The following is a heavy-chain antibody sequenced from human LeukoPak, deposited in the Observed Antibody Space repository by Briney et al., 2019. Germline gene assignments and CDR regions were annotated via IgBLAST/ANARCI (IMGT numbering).Heavy chain of an antibody. V-gene: IGHV4-34*01. CDR2: INHSGST. CDR3: ARGAILTGSIYYFDY. D-gene: IGHD3-9*01. Sequence: SETLSLTCAVYGGSFSGYYWSWIRQPPGKGLEWIGEINHSGSTNYNPSLKSRVTISVDTSKNQFSLKLCSVTAADTAVYYCARGAILTGSIYYFDYWGQGTLVTVSS. CDR1: GGSFSGYY. J-gene: IGHJ4*02.